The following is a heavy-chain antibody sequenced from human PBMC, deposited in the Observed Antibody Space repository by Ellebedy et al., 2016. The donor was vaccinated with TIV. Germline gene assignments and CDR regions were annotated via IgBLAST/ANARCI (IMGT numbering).Heavy chain of an antibody. CDR2: MHGSGRGI. D-gene: IGHD4-11*01. CDR3: AKDKVFCDSRWEIDV. CDR1: GFTFSAFA. V-gene: IGHV3-23*01. Sequence: GESLKISCEASGFTFSAFAMGWVRQTPGKGLEWVSGMHGSGRGISYSESVKGRFIISRDNSKNILYLQMNSLRAEDTAVYYCAKDKVFCDSRWEIDVWGQGTTVTVSS. J-gene: IGHJ6*02.